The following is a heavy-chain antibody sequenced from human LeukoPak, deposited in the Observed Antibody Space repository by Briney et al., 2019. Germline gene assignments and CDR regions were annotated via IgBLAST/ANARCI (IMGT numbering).Heavy chain of an antibody. Sequence: GGSLRLSCAASGFSFRTYAMTWVRQAPGKGLEWVSSISGSGATTYNADPLKGRFTISRDNSENTLYLQMNSLRAEDTAVYYCVKESTSSGYYYALDYWGQGTLVTVS. CDR2: ISGSGATT. CDR1: GFSFRTYA. D-gene: IGHD3-22*01. V-gene: IGHV3-23*01. J-gene: IGHJ4*02. CDR3: VKESTSSGYYYALDY.